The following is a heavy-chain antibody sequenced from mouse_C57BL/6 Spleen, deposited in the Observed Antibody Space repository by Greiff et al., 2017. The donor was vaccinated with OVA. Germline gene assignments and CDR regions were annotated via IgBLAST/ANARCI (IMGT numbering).Heavy chain of an antibody. J-gene: IGHJ2*01. CDR1: GYSITSGYY. CDR3: ARDGYRGYDDGDYFDY. D-gene: IGHD2-2*01. CDR2: ISYDGSN. Sequence: DVKLQESGPGLVKPSQSLSLTCSVTGYSITSGYYWNWIRQFPGNKLEWMGYISYDGSNNYNPSLKNRISITRDTSKNQFFLKLNSVTTEDTATYYCARDGYRGYDDGDYFDYWGQGTTLTVSS. V-gene: IGHV3-6*01.